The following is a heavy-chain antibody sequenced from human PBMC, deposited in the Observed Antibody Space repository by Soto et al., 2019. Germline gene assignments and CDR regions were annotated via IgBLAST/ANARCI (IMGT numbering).Heavy chain of an antibody. V-gene: IGHV3-23*01. CDR3: AKDPESYYDFWSGYYGPPQSNNWFDP. D-gene: IGHD3-3*01. Sequence: GGSLRLSCAASGFTFSSYAMSWVRQAPGKGLEWVSAISGSGGSTYYADSVKGRFTISRDNSKNTLYLQMNSLRAEDTAVYYCAKDPESYYDFWSGYYGPPQSNNWFDPWGQGTLVTVSS. CDR2: ISGSGGST. CDR1: GFTFSSYA. J-gene: IGHJ5*02.